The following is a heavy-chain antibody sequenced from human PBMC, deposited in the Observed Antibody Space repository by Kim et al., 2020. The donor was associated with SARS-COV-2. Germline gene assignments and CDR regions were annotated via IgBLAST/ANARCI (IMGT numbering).Heavy chain of an antibody. CDR3: ARAGAGGSGSYSRAAYYYYYYGMDV. CDR1: GDSVSSNSAA. Sequence: SQTLSLTCAISGDSVSSNSAAWNWIRQSPSRGLEWLGRTYYRSKWYNDYAVSVKSRITINPDTSKNQFSLQLNSVTPEDTAVYYCARAGAGGSGSYSRAAYYYYYYGMDVWGQGTTVTVSS. V-gene: IGHV6-1*01. D-gene: IGHD3-10*01. J-gene: IGHJ6*02. CDR2: TYYRSKWYN.